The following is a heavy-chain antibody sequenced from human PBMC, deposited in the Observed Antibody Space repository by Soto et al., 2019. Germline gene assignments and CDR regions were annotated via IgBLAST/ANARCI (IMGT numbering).Heavy chain of an antibody. Sequence: ESLKISCKTSGYSFISYWVAWVRQLPGKGLEWMGTFYPGDSTSTYSPSFQGQVTISVDTSITTAYLQLNSLKASDTAMYYCARIIGYCRNNDCSWTFDVWGQGTTVTAP. J-gene: IGHJ6*02. V-gene: IGHV5-51*01. CDR2: FYPGDSTS. CDR3: ARIIGYCRNNDCSWTFDV. D-gene: IGHD2-15*01. CDR1: GYSFISYW.